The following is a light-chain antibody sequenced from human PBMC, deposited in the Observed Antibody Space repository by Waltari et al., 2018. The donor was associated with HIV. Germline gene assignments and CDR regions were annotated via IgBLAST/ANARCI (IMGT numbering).Light chain of an antibody. V-gene: IGLV2-23*02. Sequence: QSALTQPASVSGSPGQSITMSCTGTSSDVGSYNLVSWYQQHPGKAPKLIIYEVNKRPPRITNRFSGFKSGNTASLTITGLQAEDEADYHCCSYAIGGTFVFGGGTKVTVL. CDR3: CSYAIGGTFV. CDR1: SSDVGSYNL. CDR2: EVN. J-gene: IGLJ2*01.